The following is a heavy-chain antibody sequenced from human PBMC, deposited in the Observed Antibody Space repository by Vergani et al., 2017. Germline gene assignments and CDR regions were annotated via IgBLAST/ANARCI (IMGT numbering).Heavy chain of an antibody. D-gene: IGHD1-14*01. Sequence: QVQLVESGGGVVQPGRSLRLSCAASGFTFNQYGMHWVRQAPGKGLEWEAVTWYDGNNKQYADSVKGRFTISRDNSKSTMYLQMNSLRDEDTGVYNCARDLRLLYNRFDPWGQGTLVTVSS. V-gene: IGHV3-33*01. CDR1: GFTFNQYG. CDR2: TWYDGNNK. J-gene: IGHJ5*02. CDR3: ARDLRLLYNRFDP.